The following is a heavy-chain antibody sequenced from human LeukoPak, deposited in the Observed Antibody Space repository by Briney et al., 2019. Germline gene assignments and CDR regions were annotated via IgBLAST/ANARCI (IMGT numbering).Heavy chain of an antibody. CDR3: ARRNYDYVWGSNRSPDWFDP. CDR1: GGSISSGSYY. Sequence: ASETLSLTCTVSGGSISSGSYYWSWIRQPPGKGLEWIGYVYDSGSTNYNPSLKSRVTISVDTSKNQFSLKLSSVTAADTAVYYCARRNYDYVWGSNRSPDWFDPWGQGILVTVSS. J-gene: IGHJ5*02. V-gene: IGHV4-61*01. D-gene: IGHD3-16*02. CDR2: VYDSGST.